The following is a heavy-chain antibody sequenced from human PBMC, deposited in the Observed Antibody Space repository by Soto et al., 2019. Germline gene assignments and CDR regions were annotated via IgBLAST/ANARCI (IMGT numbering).Heavy chain of an antibody. CDR3: ARGGEYCSSTSCDY. CDR2: IYYSGST. CDR1: GGSISSYY. D-gene: IGHD2-2*01. Sequence: SETLSLTCTVSGGSISSYYWSWIRQPPGKGLEWIGYIYYSGSTYYNPSLKSRVTISVDTSKNQFSLKLSSVTAADTAVYYCARGGEYCSSTSCDYWGQGTLVTVSS. V-gene: IGHV4-59*12. J-gene: IGHJ4*02.